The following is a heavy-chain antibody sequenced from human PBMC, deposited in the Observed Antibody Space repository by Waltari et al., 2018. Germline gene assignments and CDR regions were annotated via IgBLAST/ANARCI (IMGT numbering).Heavy chain of an antibody. Sequence: GFTFSSYAMSWVRQAPGKGLEWVSAISGSGGSTYYADSVKGRFTISRDNSKNTLYLQMNSLRAEDTAVYYCAKDGREFGYSSSSIFDYWGQGTLVTVSS. V-gene: IGHV3-23*01. CDR2: ISGSGGST. CDR3: AKDGREFGYSSSSIFDY. D-gene: IGHD6-6*01. CDR1: GFTFSSYA. J-gene: IGHJ4*02.